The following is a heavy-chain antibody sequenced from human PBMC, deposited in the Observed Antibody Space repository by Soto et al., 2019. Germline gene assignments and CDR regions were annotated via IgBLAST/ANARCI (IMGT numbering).Heavy chain of an antibody. D-gene: IGHD6-13*01. Sequence: QVQLVESGGGVVQPGRSLRLSCAASGFTFSSYGMHWVRQAPGKGLEWVEVIWHDGSNKYYADSVKGRFTITRDNSKNTLYLQMNSLRAEDTAVYYCASSSSWYAEIWGQGTMVTVSS. CDR2: IWHDGSNK. CDR1: GFTFSSYG. CDR3: ASSSSWYAEI. V-gene: IGHV3-33*01. J-gene: IGHJ3*02.